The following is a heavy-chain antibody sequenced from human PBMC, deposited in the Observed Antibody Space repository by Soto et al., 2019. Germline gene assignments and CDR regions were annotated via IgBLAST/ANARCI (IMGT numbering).Heavy chain of an antibody. V-gene: IGHV1-69*01. CDR2: IIPILGTA. Sequence: QVQLVQSGAEVKKPGSSVKVSCKASGGTFSSYAISWVRQAPGQGLEWMGGIIPILGTANYAQKFQGRVTITADESTSTAYMELSSLRSEDTAVYYCARDARRYYDSSGYYSNWFDPWGQGTLVTVSS. J-gene: IGHJ5*02. CDR1: GGTFSSYA. CDR3: ARDARRYYDSSGYYSNWFDP. D-gene: IGHD3-22*01.